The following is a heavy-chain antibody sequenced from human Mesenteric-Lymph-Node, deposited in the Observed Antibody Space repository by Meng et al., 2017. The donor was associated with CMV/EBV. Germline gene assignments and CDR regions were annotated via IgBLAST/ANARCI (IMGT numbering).Heavy chain of an antibody. V-gene: IGHV3-15*01. CDR2: IKSKTDGGTT. CDR1: FTFSNAW. CDR3: TTDVYYDILTGSFDY. Sequence: FTFSNAWMSWVRQAPGKGLEWVGSIKSKTDGGTTDYAAPVKGRFTISRDDSKNTLYLQMNSLKTEDTAVYYCTTDVYYDILTGSFDYWGQGTLVTVSS. J-gene: IGHJ4*02. D-gene: IGHD3-9*01.